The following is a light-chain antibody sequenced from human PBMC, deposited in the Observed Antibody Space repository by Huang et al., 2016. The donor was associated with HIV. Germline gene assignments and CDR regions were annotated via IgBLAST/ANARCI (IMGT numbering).Light chain of an antibody. V-gene: IGKV4-1*01. CDR3: QQYYFSPRT. Sequence: DVVLSQSPDYLPVSLGARATVNCRSSQSIFYNSNGQKYLAWYQQKAGQPPKLLVYWASTRAPGVPDRFSGTGSGTDFTLTINNLQAEDAAVYYCQQYYFSPRTFGPGTKVDI. CDR2: WAS. J-gene: IGKJ3*01. CDR1: QSIFYNSNGQKY.